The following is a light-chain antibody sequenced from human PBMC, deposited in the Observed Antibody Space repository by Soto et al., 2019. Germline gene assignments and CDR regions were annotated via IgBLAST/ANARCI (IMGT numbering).Light chain of an antibody. CDR2: DVS. Sequence: QSALTQPRSVSGSTGQSVTIFCTETSSDVGGYNYVSWYQQHPGKAPKLMIYDVSKRPSGVPDRFSGSKSGNTASLTISGLQAEDEADYYCCSYAGSYTHVVFGGGTQLTVL. CDR3: CSYAGSYTHVV. J-gene: IGLJ2*01. CDR1: SSDVGGYNY. V-gene: IGLV2-11*01.